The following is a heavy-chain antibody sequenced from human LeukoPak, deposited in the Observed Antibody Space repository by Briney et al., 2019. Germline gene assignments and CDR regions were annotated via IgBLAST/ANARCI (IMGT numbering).Heavy chain of an antibody. CDR3: ARDLRYYYYYMDV. CDR1: GFIFSTYS. CDR2: ISISGSSI. V-gene: IGHV3-48*04. J-gene: IGHJ6*03. Sequence: GGSLRLSCAASGFIFSTYSMIWVRQAPGKGLEWVAYISISGSSIYYADAVKGRFTISRDNAKNSLYLQMNSLRAEDTAVYYCARDLRYYYYYMDVWGKGTTVTVSS.